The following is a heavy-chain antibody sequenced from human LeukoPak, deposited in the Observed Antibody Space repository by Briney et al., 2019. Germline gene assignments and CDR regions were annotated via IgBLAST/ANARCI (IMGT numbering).Heavy chain of an antibody. CDR2: IYHSGST. CDR1: GGSISSGGYS. D-gene: IGHD3-10*01. Sequence: PSETLSLTCAVSGGSISSGGYSWSWIRQPPGKGLEWIGYIYHSGSTYYNPSLKSRVTISVDRSKNQFSLKLSSVTAADTAVYYCARGLWFGELCGMDVWGQGTTVTVSS. CDR3: ARGLWFGELCGMDV. J-gene: IGHJ6*02. V-gene: IGHV4-30-2*01.